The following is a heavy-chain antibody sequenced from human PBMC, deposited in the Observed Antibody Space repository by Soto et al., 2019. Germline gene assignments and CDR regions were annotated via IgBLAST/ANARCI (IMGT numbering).Heavy chain of an antibody. J-gene: IGHJ4*02. Sequence: PGGSLRLSCAASGFTFSSYAMSWVRQAPGKGLEWDSTISGSGGSTYYADSVKGRFTISRDNSKNTLYLQMNSLRAEDTAVYYCAKDRGVTYYYDSSGYPVCDYWGQGTLLTVSS. D-gene: IGHD3-22*01. V-gene: IGHV3-23*01. CDR2: ISGSGGST. CDR1: GFTFSSYA. CDR3: AKDRGVTYYYDSSGYPVCDY.